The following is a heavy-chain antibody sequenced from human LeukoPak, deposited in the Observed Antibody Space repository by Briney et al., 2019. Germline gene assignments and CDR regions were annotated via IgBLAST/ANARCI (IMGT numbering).Heavy chain of an antibody. J-gene: IGHJ6*02. Sequence: PSETLSLTCTVSGGSISSYYWSWIRQPPGKGLEWIGYIYYSGSTNYNPSLKSRVTISVDTSKNQFSLKLSSVTAADTAVYYCAGDSHYGGNSGDYYYYGMDVWGQGTTVTVSS. CDR1: GGSISSYY. D-gene: IGHD4-23*01. V-gene: IGHV4-59*01. CDR2: IYYSGST. CDR3: AGDSHYGGNSGDYYYYGMDV.